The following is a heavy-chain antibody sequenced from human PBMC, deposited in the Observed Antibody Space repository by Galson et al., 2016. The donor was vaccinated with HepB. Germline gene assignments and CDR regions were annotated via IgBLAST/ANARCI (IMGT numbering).Heavy chain of an antibody. Sequence: SLRLSCAASGFNFSNAWMSWVRQAPGRGLVWVSRINGDGSSTSYADYVKGRFTISRDNAKNTLYLQMNSLRAEDTAVYFCARRDIPMANDYWGQGVLVTVAS. J-gene: IGHJ4*02. CDR3: ARRDIPMANDY. CDR2: INGDGSST. V-gene: IGHV3-74*01. D-gene: IGHD5-18*01. CDR1: GFNFSNAW.